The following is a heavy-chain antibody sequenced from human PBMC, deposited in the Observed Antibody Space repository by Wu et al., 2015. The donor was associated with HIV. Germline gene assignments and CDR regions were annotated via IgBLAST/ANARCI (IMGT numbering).Heavy chain of an antibody. CDR1: GYTFTSYG. CDR3: ARERGDFFRFCWIAFDI. D-gene: IGHD3-16*01. V-gene: IGHV1-18*01. Sequence: QVQLVQSGAEVKKPGASVKVSCKASGYTFTSYGISWVRQAPGQGLEWMGWISAYNGNTNYAQKLQGRVTMTTDTSTSTAYMELRSLRSDDTAVYYCARERGDFFRFCWIAFDIVGQGTMVTVSS. J-gene: IGHJ3*02. CDR2: ISAYNGNT.